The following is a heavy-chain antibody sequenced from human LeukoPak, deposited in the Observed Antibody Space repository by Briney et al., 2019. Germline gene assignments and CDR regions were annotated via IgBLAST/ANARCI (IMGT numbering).Heavy chain of an antibody. J-gene: IGHJ4*02. D-gene: IGHD5-18*01. CDR1: GGSISTYY. CDR3: ASLSVDTAMEGYYFDY. CDR2: IYYSGST. Sequence: SETLSLTCTVSGGSISTYYWNWIRQPPGKGLEWIGCIYYSGSTNYNPSLKSRVTISVDTSKNQFTLKLSSVTAADTAVYYCASLSVDTAMEGYYFDYWGQGTLVTVSS. V-gene: IGHV4-59*01.